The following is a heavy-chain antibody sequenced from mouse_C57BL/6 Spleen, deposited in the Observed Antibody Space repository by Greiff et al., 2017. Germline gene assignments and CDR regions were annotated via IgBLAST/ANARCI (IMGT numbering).Heavy chain of an antibody. D-gene: IGHD2-3*01. V-gene: IGHV5-16*01. CDR1: GFTFSDYY. CDR2: INYDGSST. J-gene: IGHJ1*03. CDR3: ARDHDGYYDWYFDV. Sequence: EVMLVESEGGLVQPGSSMKLSCTASGFTFSDYYMAWVRQVPEKGLEWVANINYDGSSTYYLDSLKSRFIISRDNAKNILYLQISSLKSEDTATYYCARDHDGYYDWYFDVWGTGTTVTVSS.